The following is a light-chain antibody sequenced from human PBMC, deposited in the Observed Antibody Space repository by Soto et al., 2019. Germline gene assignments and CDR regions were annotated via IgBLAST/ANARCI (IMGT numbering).Light chain of an antibody. CDR1: KLGDKY. J-gene: IGLJ2*01. CDR3: QAWDSSLVV. V-gene: IGLV3-1*01. Sequence: YELTQPPSVSVSPGQTASITCSGDKLGDKYACWYQQKPGQSPVLVIYQDSKRPSGIPERFSGSNSGNTATLTISGTQAMDEADYYCQAWDSSLVVFGGGTKLTVL. CDR2: QDS.